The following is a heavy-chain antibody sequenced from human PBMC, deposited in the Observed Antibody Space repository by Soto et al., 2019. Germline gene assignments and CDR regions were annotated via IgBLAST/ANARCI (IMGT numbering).Heavy chain of an antibody. D-gene: IGHD5-18*01. CDR3: ARDQGGDTAALDF. CDR2: IWYDGSNK. J-gene: IGHJ4*02. V-gene: IGHV3-33*01. CDR1: GFTFSSYG. Sequence: GGSLRLSCAASGFTFSSYGMHWVRQAPGKGLEWVAIIWYDGSNKYYADSVEGRFTISRDNSKNTLHLQMNSLRVEDTAVYYCARDQGGDTAALDFWGQGALVTVSS.